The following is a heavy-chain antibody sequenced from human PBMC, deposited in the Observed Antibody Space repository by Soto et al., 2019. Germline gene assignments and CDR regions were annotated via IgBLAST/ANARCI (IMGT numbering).Heavy chain of an antibody. CDR1: GGSFSGYY. Sequence: SETLSLTCAVYGGSFSGYYWSWIRQPPGKGLEWIGEINHSGSTNYNPSLKSRVTISVDTSKNQFSLKLSSVTAADTAVYYCATYLRLPNYYYYYMDVWGKGTTVTVS. D-gene: IGHD4-17*01. V-gene: IGHV4-34*01. CDR2: INHSGST. CDR3: ATYLRLPNYYYYYMDV. J-gene: IGHJ6*03.